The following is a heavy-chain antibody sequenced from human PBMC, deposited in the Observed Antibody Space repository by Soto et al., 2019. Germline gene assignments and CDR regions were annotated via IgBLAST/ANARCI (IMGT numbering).Heavy chain of an antibody. CDR1: GVSISSGNW. CDR2: IFHDGTA. D-gene: IGHD2-8*01. V-gene: IGHV4-4*02. J-gene: IGHJ4*02. CDR3: ARLVYDTRLNYMYFDF. Sequence: SETLSLTCAVSGVSISSGNWWTWVRQTPQRGLEYIGEIFHDGTANYYPSFERRVAISVDTSKNQFSLKLTSVTAADTAIYFCARLVYDTRLNYMYFDFCGQGALVTVSS.